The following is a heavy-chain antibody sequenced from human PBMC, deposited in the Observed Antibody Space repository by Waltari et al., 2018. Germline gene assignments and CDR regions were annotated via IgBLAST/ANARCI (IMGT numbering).Heavy chain of an antibody. J-gene: IGHJ6*02. CDR2: INPNSGGT. V-gene: IGHV1-2*02. Sequence: LEWMGWINPNSGGTNYAQKFQGRVTMTRDTSISTAYMELSRLRSDDTAVYYCASPVLRFLEWSMDVWGQGTTVTVSS. CDR3: ASPVLRFLEWSMDV. D-gene: IGHD3-3*01.